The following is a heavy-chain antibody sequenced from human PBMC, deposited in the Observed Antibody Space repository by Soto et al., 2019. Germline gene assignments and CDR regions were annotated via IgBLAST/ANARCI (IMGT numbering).Heavy chain of an antibody. CDR1: GYPVTAYY. CDR2: INPATGAA. V-gene: IGHV1-2*02. CDR3: ARGGGVGVAGSAAFDM. J-gene: IGHJ3*02. D-gene: IGHD3-3*01. Sequence: QLHLVQSGAVVKKPGASVTVSCSASGYPVTAYYMHWVRQAPGRGLEWMGGINPATGAAKYTQTFQGRVTFTRDTSPSTVFMELSGLTSDDTAVFYCARGGGVGVAGSAAFDMWGQGTLVTVSS.